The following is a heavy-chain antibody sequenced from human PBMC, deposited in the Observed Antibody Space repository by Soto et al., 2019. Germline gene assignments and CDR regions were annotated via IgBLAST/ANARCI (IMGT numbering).Heavy chain of an antibody. D-gene: IGHD5-18*01. V-gene: IGHV2-5*02. Sequence: QITLKESGPTLVKPTQPLTLTCTFSGFSLTTRGVGVGWIRQPPGKALEWLALIYWDDDEGYSPSLKSRLTITKDTSKNQVVLTITNMDPVDTATYYCAHRPRGYSYHFDYWGQGTLVTVSS. CDR3: AHRPRGYSYHFDY. J-gene: IGHJ4*02. CDR1: GFSLTTRGVG. CDR2: IYWDDDE.